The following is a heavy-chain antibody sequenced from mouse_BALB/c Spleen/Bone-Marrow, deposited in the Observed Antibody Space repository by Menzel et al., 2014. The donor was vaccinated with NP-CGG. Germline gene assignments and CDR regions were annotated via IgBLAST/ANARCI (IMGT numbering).Heavy chain of an antibody. D-gene: IGHD2-3*01. J-gene: IGHJ2*03. Sequence: DVHLVESGGGLVQPKGSLKPSCAASGFTFNTYAMNWVRQAPGKGLEWVARIRSKSNNYATYYADSVKDRFTISRDDSQSKLFLQMNNLKTEDTAMYYCVKSDGYLFDYWGQGTSLTVSS. CDR1: GFTFNTYA. V-gene: IGHV10-1*02. CDR2: IRSKSNNYAT. CDR3: VKSDGYLFDY.